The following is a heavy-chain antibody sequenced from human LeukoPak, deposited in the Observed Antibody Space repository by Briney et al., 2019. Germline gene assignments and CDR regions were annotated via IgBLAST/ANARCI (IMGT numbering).Heavy chain of an antibody. V-gene: IGHV1-18*01. CDR3: ATTYYDFWSGYWKNYYMDV. Sequence: ASVKVSCKASGYTFTSYGISWVRQAPGQGLEWMGWISAYNGNTNYAQKLQGRVTMTTDTSTSTAYMELRSLRSDDTAVYYCATTYYDFWSGYWKNYYMDVWGKGTTVTVSS. D-gene: IGHD3-3*01. J-gene: IGHJ6*03. CDR1: GYTFTSYG. CDR2: ISAYNGNT.